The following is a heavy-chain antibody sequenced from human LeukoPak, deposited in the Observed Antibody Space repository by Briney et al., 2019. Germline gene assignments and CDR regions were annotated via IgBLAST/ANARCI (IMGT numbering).Heavy chain of an antibody. D-gene: IGHD6-13*01. CDR1: EYSVSSNSAA. CDR3: ARGPQLVDYYYIDV. J-gene: IGHJ6*03. Sequence: SQTLSLTCAISEYSVSSNSAAWSWIRQSPSRGLEWLGRTYYRSKWYYDYAVSVKSRITINPDTSKNQFSLQLKSVTPEDTAVYYCARGPQLVDYYYIDVWGKGTTVTVSS. CDR2: TYYRSKWYY. V-gene: IGHV6-1*01.